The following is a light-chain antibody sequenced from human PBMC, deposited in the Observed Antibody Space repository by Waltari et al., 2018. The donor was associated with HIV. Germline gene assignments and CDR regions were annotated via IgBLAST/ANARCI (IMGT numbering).Light chain of an antibody. CDR1: ALPRQH. CDR3: QSPDSSGTWV. Sequence: SHDLTQRPSVSVSPGQTARITFAGDALPRQHTYWYQQKPGQAPVLVIYKDSERPSGIPERFSGSSSGTIVTLTISGVQAEDEADYYCQSPDSSGTWVFGGGTKLTVL. CDR2: KDS. J-gene: IGLJ3*02. V-gene: IGLV3-25*03.